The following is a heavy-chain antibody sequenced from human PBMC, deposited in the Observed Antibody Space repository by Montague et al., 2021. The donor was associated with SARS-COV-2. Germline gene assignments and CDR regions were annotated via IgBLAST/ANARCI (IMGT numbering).Heavy chain of an antibody. CDR3: ARDASSSRWLRGRERYHLPAMDV. CDR2: IDDSGST. D-gene: IGHD1-1*01. Sequence: SETLSLTCTIPGGSFSDESFSGFFWNWVRHAPANALEWIGVIDDSGSTLSNPSLRRRATIAVDKPDNQLSLSLRSVTSSDTGVYHCARDASSSRWLRGRERYHLPAMDVGGQGMQVTVSS. CDR1: GGSFSDESFSGFF. V-gene: IGHV4-34*01. J-gene: IGHJ6*02.